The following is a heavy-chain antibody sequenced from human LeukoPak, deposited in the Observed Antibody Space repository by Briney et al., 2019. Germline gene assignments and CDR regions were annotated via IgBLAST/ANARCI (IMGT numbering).Heavy chain of an antibody. V-gene: IGHV3-21*01. CDR3: ARSSGWYHRGPDYYYYYMDV. Sequence: GGSLRLSCAATGFIFNSHSMTWVREAPGKELEWVSSVSSTSSYICYADSVKSRFTISRDNAKNSLYLQMNSLRAEDTAVYYCARSSGWYHRGPDYYYYYMDVWGKGTTVTVS. CDR1: GFIFNSHS. J-gene: IGHJ6*03. CDR2: VSSTSSYI. D-gene: IGHD6-19*01.